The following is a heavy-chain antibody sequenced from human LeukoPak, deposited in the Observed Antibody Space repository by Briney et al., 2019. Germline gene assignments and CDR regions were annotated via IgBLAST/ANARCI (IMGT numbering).Heavy chain of an antibody. J-gene: IGHJ4*02. CDR2: IFPDDSDI. D-gene: IGHD6-19*01. CDR3: VRLMPVTGTEESGDSFDY. Sequence: GESLKISCKASGYPFTNYWIGLVRQTPGKGLEYVGIIFPDDSDIRYSRSFQGQVTIAADKSITTAYLMWSSLKAADSAMYYCVRLMPVTGTEESGDSFDYWGQGTLVTVAS. CDR1: GYPFTNYW. V-gene: IGHV5-51*01.